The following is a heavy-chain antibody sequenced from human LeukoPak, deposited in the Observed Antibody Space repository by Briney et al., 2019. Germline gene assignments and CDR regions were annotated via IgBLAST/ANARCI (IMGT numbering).Heavy chain of an antibody. CDR3: GKDGRDLSWIDY. V-gene: IGHV3-43*02. D-gene: IGHD1-1*01. CDR1: GFTFIDYA. Sequence: GGSLSLSCAASGFTFIDYAMHWFRQAPGKGLEWVSLISGDGITTFYADSVKGRSTISRDNSKNSLYLQIDSLGTEDTAVYSCGKDGRDLSWIDYWGQGTLVTVSS. J-gene: IGHJ4*02. CDR2: ISGDGITT.